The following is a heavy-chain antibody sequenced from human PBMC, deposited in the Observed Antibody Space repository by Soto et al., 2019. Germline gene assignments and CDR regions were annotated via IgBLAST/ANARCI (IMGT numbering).Heavy chain of an antibody. V-gene: IGHV3-9*01. CDR2: INWKSDDI. Sequence: EVQLVESGGGLVQPGRSLRLSCAASGFRFDDSAMHWVRQAPGKGLEWVSGINWKSDDIGYGDSVKGRFTTSRDNAKNSLYLQMNSLRPEDTALYYCAKGQTLTYHSGWYENAFDIWGQGTMVTVSS. J-gene: IGHJ3*02. D-gene: IGHD6-19*01. CDR3: AKGQTLTYHSGWYENAFDI. CDR1: GFRFDDSA.